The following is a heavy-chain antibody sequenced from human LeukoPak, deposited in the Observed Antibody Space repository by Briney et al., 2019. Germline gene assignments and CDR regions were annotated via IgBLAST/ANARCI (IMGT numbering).Heavy chain of an antibody. D-gene: IGHD2-15*01. CDR3: AKDGFRCSGGSCYSFYYYYGMDV. CDR1: GFTFSSYG. V-gene: IGHV3-30*18. Sequence: GGSLRLSCAASGFTFSSYGMHWVRQAPGKGLEWVAVISYDGSNKYYADSVKGRFTISRDNSKNTLYLQMNSLRAEDTAVYYCAKDGFRCSGGSCYSFYYYYGMDVWGQGTTVTVSS. J-gene: IGHJ6*02. CDR2: ISYDGSNK.